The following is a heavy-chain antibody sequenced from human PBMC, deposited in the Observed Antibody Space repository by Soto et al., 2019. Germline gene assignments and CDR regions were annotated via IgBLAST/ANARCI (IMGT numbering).Heavy chain of an antibody. Sequence: QVQLVQSGAEVKKPGASVKVSCKASGYTFTSYGITWVRQAPGQGLEWMGWISAYNGNTNYAQKLQGRVTETTDTSTSTAYMELRSLRSYDTAVYYCAGDLGCSGGSCTDYWGQGTLVTVSS. J-gene: IGHJ4*02. V-gene: IGHV1-18*01. CDR2: ISAYNGNT. CDR3: AGDLGCSGGSCTDY. CDR1: GYTFTSYG. D-gene: IGHD2-15*01.